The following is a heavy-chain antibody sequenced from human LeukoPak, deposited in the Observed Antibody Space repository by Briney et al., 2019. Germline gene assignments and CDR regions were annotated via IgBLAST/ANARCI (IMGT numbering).Heavy chain of an antibody. V-gene: IGHV4-34*01. CDR2: INHSGST. CDR3: ARGYGDLDY. Sequence: SETLSLTCAVYGGSFSGYYWSWIRQPPGKGLEWIGEINHSGSTNYNPSLKSRVTISVDTSKNQFSLKLSSVTAADTAVYYCARGYGDLDYWGQRTLVTVSS. D-gene: IGHD4-17*01. CDR1: GGSFSGYY. J-gene: IGHJ4*02.